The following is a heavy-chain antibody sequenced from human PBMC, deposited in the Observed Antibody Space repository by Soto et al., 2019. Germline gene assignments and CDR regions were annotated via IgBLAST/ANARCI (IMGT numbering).Heavy chain of an antibody. CDR1: GESFSGHY. D-gene: IGHD3-10*01. CDR2: IEHGGST. CDR3: ARAPMVRGVPLDFDY. V-gene: IGHV4-34*02. Sequence: QVQLQQWGTRLLKPSETLSLTCAVFGESFSGHYWSWIRQTPGKGLEWIGEIEHGGSTNYNPSLMSRVRMSVDTARKQFSLRLNFVIAADTAVYYCARAPMVRGVPLDFDYWGQGPLVTVSS. J-gene: IGHJ4*02.